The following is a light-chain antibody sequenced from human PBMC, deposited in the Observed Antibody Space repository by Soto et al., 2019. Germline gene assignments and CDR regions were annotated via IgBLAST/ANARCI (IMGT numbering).Light chain of an antibody. J-gene: IGKJ1*01. V-gene: IGKV1-27*01. CDR1: QGISGN. CDR2: ATS. Sequence: DIQMTQSPSSLSASVGDRVTITCRASQGISGNLAWYQQKPGEVPKLLFFATSTLQSGVPSRSSGGGSGTDFTLTITNLQPEDAATYYCHNYDSSPSWTFGHGTRVEIK. CDR3: HNYDSSPSWT.